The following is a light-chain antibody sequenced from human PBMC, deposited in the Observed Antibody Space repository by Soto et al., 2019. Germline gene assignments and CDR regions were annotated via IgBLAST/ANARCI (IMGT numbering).Light chain of an antibody. J-gene: IGLJ3*02. Sequence: QSVLTQPASVSGSPGQSIAISCTGTSSDFGAYDFVSWYQQHPDKAPKLLIYEVSNRPSGVSDRFSGSKSVNTATLTISGLEAEEEADYYCTSHTTSNTRVFGTGTKLTVL. V-gene: IGLV2-14*03. CDR2: EVS. CDR3: TSHTTSNTRV. CDR1: SSDFGAYDF.